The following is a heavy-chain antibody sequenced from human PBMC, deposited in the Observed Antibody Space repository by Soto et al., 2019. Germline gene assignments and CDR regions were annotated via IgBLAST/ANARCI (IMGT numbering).Heavy chain of an antibody. CDR2: IYSGGST. J-gene: IGHJ6*03. CDR1: GFTVSSNY. V-gene: IGHV3-53*04. D-gene: IGHD3-3*01. Sequence: GGSLRLSCAASGFTVSSNYMSWVRQAPGKGLEWVSVIYSGGSTYYADSVKGRFTISRHNSKNTLYLQMNSLRAEDTAVYYCARSSYYDFWSGHIRDYYYYYYMDVWGKGTTVTVSS. CDR3: ARSSYYDFWSGHIRDYYYYYYMDV.